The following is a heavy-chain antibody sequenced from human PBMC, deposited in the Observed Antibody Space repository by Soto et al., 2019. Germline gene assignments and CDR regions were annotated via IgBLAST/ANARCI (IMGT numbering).Heavy chain of an antibody. Sequence: EVQLVESGGGLVQPGGSLRLSCAVSGFTFSSFWMHWVRQAPGEGLVWVSRINTDGSSTSYADSVKGRFTISRDNAKNTLYLQMNSLRVEDTAMYYWAKRGVDTFGLSYWGQGTLVTGSS. D-gene: IGHD3-10*01. V-gene: IGHV3-74*01. CDR2: INTDGSST. CDR3: AKRGVDTFGLSY. J-gene: IGHJ4*02. CDR1: GFTFSSFW.